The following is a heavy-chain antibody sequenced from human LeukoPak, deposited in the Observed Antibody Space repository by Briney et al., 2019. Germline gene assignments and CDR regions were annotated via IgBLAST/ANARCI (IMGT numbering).Heavy chain of an antibody. Sequence: PGGSLRLSCAASGFTFSSYGMHWVRQAPGKGLEWVAVIWYDGSNKYYADSVKGRFTISRDNSKNTLYLQMNSLRAEDTAVYYCARSGIAAAGGNWFDPWGQGTLVIVSS. D-gene: IGHD6-13*01. CDR2: IWYDGSNK. CDR1: GFTFSSYG. J-gene: IGHJ5*02. CDR3: ARSGIAAAGGNWFDP. V-gene: IGHV3-33*01.